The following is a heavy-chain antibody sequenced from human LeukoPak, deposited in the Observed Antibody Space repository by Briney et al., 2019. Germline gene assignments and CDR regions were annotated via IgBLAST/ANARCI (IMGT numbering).Heavy chain of an antibody. Sequence: GASLRLSCAASGFTFSSYSMNWVRQAPGKGLEWVSSISSSSSYIYYADSVKGRFTISRDNAKNSLYLQMNSLRAEDTAVYYCARFPDTYYFDYWGQGTLVTVSS. D-gene: IGHD3-16*01. CDR3: ARFPDTYYFDY. CDR2: ISSSSSYI. J-gene: IGHJ4*02. CDR1: GFTFSSYS. V-gene: IGHV3-21*01.